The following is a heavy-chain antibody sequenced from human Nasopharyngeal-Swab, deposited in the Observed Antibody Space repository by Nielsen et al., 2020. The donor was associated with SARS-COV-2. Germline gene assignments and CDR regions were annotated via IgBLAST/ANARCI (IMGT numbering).Heavy chain of an antibody. J-gene: IGHJ4*02. D-gene: IGHD2/OR15-2a*01. V-gene: IGHV3-74*01. CDR1: GFTFSSYW. CDR3: ARGRGSSTSMIGY. Sequence: GESLKISCAASGFTFSSYWMHWVRQAPGKGLVWVARIKSDGSSISYADSVKGRFTISRDNAKSTLYLEMNSLRAEDTAVYYCARGRGSSTSMIGYWGQGTLVTVSS. CDR2: IKSDGSSI.